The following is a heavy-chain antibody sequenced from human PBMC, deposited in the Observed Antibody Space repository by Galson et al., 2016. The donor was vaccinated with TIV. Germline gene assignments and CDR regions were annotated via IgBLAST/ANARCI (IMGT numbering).Heavy chain of an antibody. V-gene: IGHV1-2*06. CDR2: INPDSGGT. Sequence: SVKVSCKASGYTFTHYYMHWVRQAPGQGPEWMGRINPDSGGTDYAQKFQGRVTMTRDTSISTAYMDLSRLRSDDTAVCYSAIERGLGCRSSTSCYGYYGMDVGGQGTTVTVSS. J-gene: IGHJ6*02. CDR1: GYTFTHYY. CDR3: AIERGLGCRSSTSCYGYYGMDV. D-gene: IGHD2-2*01.